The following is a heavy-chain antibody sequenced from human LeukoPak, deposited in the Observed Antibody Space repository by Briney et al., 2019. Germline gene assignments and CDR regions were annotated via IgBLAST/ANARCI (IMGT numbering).Heavy chain of an antibody. D-gene: IGHD3-10*01. Sequence: SETLSLTCTVSGGSIGSHYWNWIRQSPGKGLEWLGFISNTGSSNYNPSLKSRVTMSVDTSKNQFSLKLSSVTAADTAVYYCARSDYYGSGSPTAGTFDYWGQGTLVTVSS. CDR3: ARSDYYGSGSPTAGTFDY. CDR2: ISNTGSS. J-gene: IGHJ4*02. V-gene: IGHV4-59*11. CDR1: GGSIGSHY.